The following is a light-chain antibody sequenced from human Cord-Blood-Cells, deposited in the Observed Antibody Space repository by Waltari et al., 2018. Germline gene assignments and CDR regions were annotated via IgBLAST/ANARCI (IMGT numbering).Light chain of an antibody. V-gene: IGLV2-14*01. CDR3: SSYTSSSTLYV. CDR1: SSDVGGYKY. Sequence: QSALTQPASVSGSPGQSITISCTGTSSDVGGYKYVPWYQQHQGKAPKLMIYEVSNRPSGVSNRFSGSKSGNTASLTISGLQAEDEADYYCSSYTSSSTLYVFGTGTKVTVL. J-gene: IGLJ1*01. CDR2: EVS.